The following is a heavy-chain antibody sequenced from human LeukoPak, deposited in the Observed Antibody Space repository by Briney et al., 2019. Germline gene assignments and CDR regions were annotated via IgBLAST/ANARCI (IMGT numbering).Heavy chain of an antibody. D-gene: IGHD6-19*01. CDR1: GYTFTGYY. CDR2: INPNSGGT. CDR3: ARGVRQWLMSHYYYYLDV. J-gene: IGHJ6*03. Sequence: GASVKVSCKASGYTFTGYYMHWVRQAPGQGLEWMGWINPNSGGTNYAQKFQGRVTMTTDTSISTAYMELSRLRSDDTDVYYCARGVRQWLMSHYYYYLDVWGKGTTVTVSS. V-gene: IGHV1-2*02.